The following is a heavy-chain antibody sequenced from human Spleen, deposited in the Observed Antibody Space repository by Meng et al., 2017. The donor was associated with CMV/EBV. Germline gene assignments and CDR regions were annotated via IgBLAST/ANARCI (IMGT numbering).Heavy chain of an antibody. D-gene: IGHD3-3*01. CDR2: INHSGST. Sequence: SETLSLTCAVYGGSFSGYYWSWIRQPPGKGLEWIGEINHSGSTNYNPSLKSRVTISVDTSKNQFSLKLSSVTAADTAVYYCARGSKTIFGVVIDYGMDVWGQGTTVTVS. V-gene: IGHV4-34*01. J-gene: IGHJ6*02. CDR3: ARGSKTIFGVVIDYGMDV. CDR1: GGSFSGYY.